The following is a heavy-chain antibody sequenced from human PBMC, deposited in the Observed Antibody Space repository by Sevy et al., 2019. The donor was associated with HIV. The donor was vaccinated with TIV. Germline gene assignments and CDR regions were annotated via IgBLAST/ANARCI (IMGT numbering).Heavy chain of an antibody. D-gene: IGHD2-8*01. Sequence: GGSLRLSCAASGFTFSKYSMSWVRQPPGKGLEWVSTLSFGCGEINYADSVKGRFTISRDKSKSSVHLQMNNLRPEDTAVYYCAREGCTKPHDYWGQGTLVTVSS. J-gene: IGHJ4*02. CDR3: AREGCTKPHDY. V-gene: IGHV3-23*01. CDR2: LSFGCGEI. CDR1: GFTFSKYS.